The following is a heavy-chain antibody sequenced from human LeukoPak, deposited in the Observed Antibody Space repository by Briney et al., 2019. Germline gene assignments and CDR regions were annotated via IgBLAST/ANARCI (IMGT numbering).Heavy chain of an antibody. D-gene: IGHD3-9*01. J-gene: IGHJ3*02. V-gene: IGHV3-66*02. CDR1: GFIVKNRY. CDR2: IYSGGTT. CDR3: ARGGEDVQYIDTKRSFDI. Sequence: GGSLRLSCAASGFIVKNRYMSWVRQAPGKGLEWVSVIYSGGTTHYAESVRGRFTISGDNSQNTMHLQMNSLTADDTAMYYCARGGEDVQYIDTKRSFDIRGLGTMVTVSS.